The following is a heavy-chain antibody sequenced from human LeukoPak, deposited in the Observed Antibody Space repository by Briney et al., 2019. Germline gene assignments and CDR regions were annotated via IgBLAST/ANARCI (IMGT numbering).Heavy chain of an antibody. CDR1: GFTFSSYS. D-gene: IGHD6-19*01. Sequence: GGSLRLSCAASGFTFSSYSMNWVRQAPGKGLEWVSGISGSGGTTDYADSVKGRFTISRDNSKNTLYLQMNSLRADDSAVYYCARAPRRSSGYLDYWGQGTLVTVSS. J-gene: IGHJ4*02. V-gene: IGHV3-23*01. CDR3: ARAPRRSSGYLDY. CDR2: ISGSGGTT.